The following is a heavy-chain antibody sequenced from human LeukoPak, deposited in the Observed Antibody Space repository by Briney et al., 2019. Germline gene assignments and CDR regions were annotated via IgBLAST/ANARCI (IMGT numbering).Heavy chain of an antibody. Sequence: PGGSLRLSCAASGFTFSDYYMSWIRQAPGKGLEWVSYISSSSSTIYYADSVKGRFTISRDNAKNSLYLQMNSLRAEDTAVYYCARAVYDFWSGHSDYYYYMDVWGKGTTVTVSS. CDR3: ARAVYDFWSGHSDYYYYMDV. J-gene: IGHJ6*03. V-gene: IGHV3-11*01. CDR1: GFTFSDYY. CDR2: ISSSSSTI. D-gene: IGHD3-3*01.